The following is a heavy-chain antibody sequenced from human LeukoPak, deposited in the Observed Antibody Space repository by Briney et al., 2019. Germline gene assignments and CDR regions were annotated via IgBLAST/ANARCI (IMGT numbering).Heavy chain of an antibody. CDR2: ISSSGSTI. Sequence: PGGSLTLSCAASGFTFSSYEMNWVRRAPGKGLKWVSYISSSGSTIYYADSVKGRFTISRDNAKNSLYLQMNSLRAEDTAVYYCAELGITMIGGVCGKGTTVTISS. J-gene: IGHJ6*04. CDR3: AELGITMIGGV. V-gene: IGHV3-48*03. D-gene: IGHD3-10*02. CDR1: GFTFSSYE.